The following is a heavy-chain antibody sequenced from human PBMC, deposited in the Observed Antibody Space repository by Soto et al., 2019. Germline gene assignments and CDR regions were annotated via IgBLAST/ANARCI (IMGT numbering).Heavy chain of an antibody. CDR3: ARLLAIFGVVSFDY. Sequence: ASVKVSCKASGSPLTSYAIHWVRQAPGQRLEWMGWINAGNGNTKYSQKFQGRVTITRDTSASTAYMELTSLRSEDTAVYYCARLLAIFGVVSFDYWGQGTLVTVSS. J-gene: IGHJ4*02. D-gene: IGHD3-3*01. CDR1: GSPLTSYA. CDR2: INAGNGNT. V-gene: IGHV1-3*01.